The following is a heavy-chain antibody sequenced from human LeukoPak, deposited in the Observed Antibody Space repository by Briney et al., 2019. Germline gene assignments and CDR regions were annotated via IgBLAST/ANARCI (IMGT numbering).Heavy chain of an antibody. CDR2: INPSGGST. D-gene: IGHD3-10*01. J-gene: IGHJ4*02. V-gene: IGHV1-46*01. CDR3: AKVPVQMVRGVTYFDY. Sequence: ASVKVSCKASGYTFTSYYMHWVRQAPGQGLEWMGIINPSGGSTSYAQKFQGRVTMTRDTSTSTVYMELSSLRSEDTAVYYCAKVPVQMVRGVTYFDYWGQGTLVTVSS. CDR1: GYTFTSYY.